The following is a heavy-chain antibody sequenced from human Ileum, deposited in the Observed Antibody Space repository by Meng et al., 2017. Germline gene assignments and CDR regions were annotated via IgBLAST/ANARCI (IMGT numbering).Heavy chain of an antibody. CDR1: GLTFRSYV. D-gene: IGHD3-9*01. V-gene: IGHV3-23*01. CDR2: ISGSEDLI. CDR3: AKGGQGHDIYFDY. Sequence: GESLKISCAASGLTFRSYVMNWVRQAPGKGLEWVSSISGSEDLIRYADSVKGRFTISRDNSKNTLYLQMNSLRDEDTAVYYCAKGGQGHDIYFDYWGQGKLVTVSS. J-gene: IGHJ4*02.